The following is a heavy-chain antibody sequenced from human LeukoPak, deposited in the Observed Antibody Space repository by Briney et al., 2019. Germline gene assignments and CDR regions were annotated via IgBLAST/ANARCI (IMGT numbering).Heavy chain of an antibody. CDR3: ARAGNTMIVVASEHFDY. Sequence: SETLSLTCTVSGYSISSGYYWGWIRQPPGKGLEWIGSIYHSGSTYYNPSLKSRVTISVDTSKNQFSLKLSSVTAADTAVYYCARAGNTMIVVASEHFDYWGQGTLVTVSS. D-gene: IGHD3-22*01. V-gene: IGHV4-38-2*02. J-gene: IGHJ4*02. CDR1: GYSISSGYY. CDR2: IYHSGST.